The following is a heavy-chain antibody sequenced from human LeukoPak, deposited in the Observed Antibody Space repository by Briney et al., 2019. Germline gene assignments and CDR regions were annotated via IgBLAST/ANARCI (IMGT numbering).Heavy chain of an antibody. J-gene: IGHJ5*02. D-gene: IGHD3-22*01. V-gene: IGHV3-30*03. CDR3: ARSAYDRSGYHSGDT. CDR2: VSCDVSRQ. CDR1: GFTFSDYG. Sequence: GRSLRLSCAASGFTFSDYGIHWVRQAPGRGLECVAVVSCDVSRQFCADSVKVGFTISRDNSKNKVFLQVNSLIAEDTAVYNCARSAYDRSGYHSGDTWGQGPVVPVS.